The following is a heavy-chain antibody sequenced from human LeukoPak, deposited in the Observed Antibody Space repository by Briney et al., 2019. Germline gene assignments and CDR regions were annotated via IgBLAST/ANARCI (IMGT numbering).Heavy chain of an antibody. CDR3: ARGGGSIRHSYYYYVDV. CDR2: IGSSSSYI. D-gene: IGHD2-15*01. CDR1: GFTFSSYS. V-gene: IGHV3-21*04. Sequence: GGSLRLSCAASGFTFSSYSMNWVRQAPGKGLEWVSSIGSSSSYIYYADSVKGQFTISRDNAKNSLYLRMNSLRDEDTALYYCARGGGSIRHSYYYYVDVWGKGTSVTVSS. J-gene: IGHJ6*03.